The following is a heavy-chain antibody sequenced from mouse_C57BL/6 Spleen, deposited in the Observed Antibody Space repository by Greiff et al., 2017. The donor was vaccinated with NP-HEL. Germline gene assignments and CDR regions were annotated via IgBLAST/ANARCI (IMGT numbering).Heavy chain of an antibody. CDR1: GFTFTDYY. CDR2: IRNKANGYTT. V-gene: IGHV7-3*01. Sequence: DVQLQESGGGLVQPGGSLSLSCAASGFTFTDYYMSWVRQPPGKALEWLGFIRNKANGYTTEYSASVKGRFTISRDNSQSILYLQMNALRAEDSATYYCARSPGYYYGSSYWYFDVWGTGTTVTVSS. CDR3: ARSPGYYYGSSYWYFDV. J-gene: IGHJ1*03. D-gene: IGHD1-1*01.